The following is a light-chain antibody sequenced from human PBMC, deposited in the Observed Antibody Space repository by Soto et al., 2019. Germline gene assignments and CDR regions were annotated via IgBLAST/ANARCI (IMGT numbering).Light chain of an antibody. CDR3: CSYAGSSTFV. Sequence: QSALTQPASVSGSPGQSITISCTGTSSDVGGYNYVSWYQQHPGKAPKLMIYDVSNRPSGVSNRFSGSKSGNTASLTISGLQADDEADYYCCSYAGSSTFVFGTGTKVTVL. V-gene: IGLV2-23*02. J-gene: IGLJ1*01. CDR2: DVS. CDR1: SSDVGGYNY.